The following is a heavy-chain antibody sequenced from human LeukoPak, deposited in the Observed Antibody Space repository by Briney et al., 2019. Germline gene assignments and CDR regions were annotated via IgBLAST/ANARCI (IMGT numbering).Heavy chain of an antibody. CDR3: VRPAEQQLDAYDI. J-gene: IGHJ3*02. CDR2: IYYRGST. CDR1: GFTVISNY. D-gene: IGHD6-13*01. V-gene: IGHV4-59*05. Sequence: GSLRLSCAASGFTVISNYMSWVRQAPGKGLEWIGSIYYRGSTYYNPSLKSRVTISVDTSKNQFSLKLTSVTAADTAVYYCVRPAEQQLDAYDIWGQGKMVTVSS.